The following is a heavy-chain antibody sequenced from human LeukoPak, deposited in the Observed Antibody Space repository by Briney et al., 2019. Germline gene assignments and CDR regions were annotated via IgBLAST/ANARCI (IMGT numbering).Heavy chain of an antibody. CDR2: IYYSGST. CDR3: ARGRGEWYCSSTSCYMYYFDY. D-gene: IGHD2-2*02. V-gene: IGHV4-59*01. Sequence: SETLSLTCAVYGGSFSGYYWSWIRQPPGKGLEWIGYIYYSGSTNYNPSLKSRVAISVDTSKNQFSLKLSSVTAADTAVYYCARGRGEWYCSSTSCYMYYFDYWGQGTLVTVSS. J-gene: IGHJ4*02. CDR1: GGSFSGYY.